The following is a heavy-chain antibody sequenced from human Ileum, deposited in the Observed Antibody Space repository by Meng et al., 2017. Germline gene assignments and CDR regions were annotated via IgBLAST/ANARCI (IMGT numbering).Heavy chain of an antibody. CDR3: ARDFDREN. CDR1: GFTFNNYG. CDR2: ISGSTYNT. Sequence: EVLRLASGGGVVQPGGSLRLACAASGFTFNNYGMTWVRQAPGKGLEWVSTISGSTYNTYYTDSAKGRFTVSRDNSKNTLYLQMNSLTAEDTAVYFCARDFDRENWGQGTLVTVSS. J-gene: IGHJ4*02. V-gene: IGHV3-23*01.